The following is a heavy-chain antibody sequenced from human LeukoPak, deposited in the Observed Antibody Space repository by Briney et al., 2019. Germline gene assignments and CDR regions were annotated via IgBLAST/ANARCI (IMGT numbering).Heavy chain of an antibody. J-gene: IGHJ4*02. CDR2: IRSTANNYGK. Sequence: GGFLRLSCAASGFTFSGSAMPWVRQASGKGLEWVGRIRSTANNYGKEYGASVKGRCTISRDDSKNTAYLQMNSLETEDTAVYYCTRRGDKHYDSSGGDFWGQGTLVTVSS. CDR1: GFTFSGSA. V-gene: IGHV3-73*01. CDR3: TRRGDKHYDSSGGDF. D-gene: IGHD3-22*01.